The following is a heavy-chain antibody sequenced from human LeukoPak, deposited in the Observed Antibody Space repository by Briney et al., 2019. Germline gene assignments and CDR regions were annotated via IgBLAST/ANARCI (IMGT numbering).Heavy chain of an antibody. V-gene: IGHV1-69*01. J-gene: IGHJ4*02. CDR2: IIPIFGTA. CDR1: GGTFSSYA. CDR3: ARGEAVAGTVDY. Sequence: ASVKVSCKASGGTFSSYAISWVRQAPGQGLEWMGGIIPIFGTANYAQKFQGRVTITADESTSTAYMELSSLRSEDTAVYYCARGEAVAGTVDYWGQGTLVTVSS. D-gene: IGHD6-19*01.